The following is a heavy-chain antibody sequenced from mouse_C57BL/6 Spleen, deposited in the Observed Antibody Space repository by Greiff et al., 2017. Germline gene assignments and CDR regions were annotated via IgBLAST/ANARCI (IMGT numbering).Heavy chain of an antibody. D-gene: IGHD1-1*01. CDR3: AREYYGSSYMDAMDY. V-gene: IGHV1-82*01. CDR1: GYAFSSSW. J-gene: IGHJ4*01. CDR2: IYPGDGDT. Sequence: QVQLQQSGPELVKPGASVKISCKASGYAFSSSWMNWVKQRPGKGLEWIGRIYPGDGDTNYNGKFKGKATLTADKSSSTAYMQLSSLTSEDSAVYFCAREYYGSSYMDAMDYWGQGTSVTVSS.